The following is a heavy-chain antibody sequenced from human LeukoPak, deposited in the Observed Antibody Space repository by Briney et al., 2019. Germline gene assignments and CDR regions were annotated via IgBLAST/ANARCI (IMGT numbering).Heavy chain of an antibody. J-gene: IGHJ4*02. Sequence: GGSLRLSCAGSGFTFSSYSMNWVRQAPGKGLELVSYIISSSSIIDYADPVRGRFTISRDNAKNSLYLQMNSLRAEDTAVYYCARARGYSYGYSDYWGQGTLVTVSS. D-gene: IGHD5-18*01. V-gene: IGHV3-48*01. CDR1: GFTFSSYS. CDR3: ARARGYSYGYSDY. CDR2: IISSSSII.